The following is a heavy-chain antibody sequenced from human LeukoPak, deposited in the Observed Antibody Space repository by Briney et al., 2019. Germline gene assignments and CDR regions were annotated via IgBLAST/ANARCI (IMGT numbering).Heavy chain of an antibody. D-gene: IGHD3-10*01. CDR3: ARDLVPPDYYGSGSHEG. V-gene: IGHV1-2*02. CDR2: INPNSGGT. Sequence: ASVKVSCKASGYTFTGYYMHWVRQAPGQGLEWMGWINPNSGGTNYAQKFQGRVTMTRDTSISTAYMELSRLRSDDTAVYYCARDLVPPDYYGSGSHEGWAQGTLVSVCS. J-gene: IGHJ4*02. CDR1: GYTFTGYY.